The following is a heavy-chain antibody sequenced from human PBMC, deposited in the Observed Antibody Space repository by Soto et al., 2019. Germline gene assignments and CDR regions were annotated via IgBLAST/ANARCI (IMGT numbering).Heavy chain of an antibody. V-gene: IGHV3-23*01. Sequence: GGSLRLSCAASGFTFSSYCMHWVRQAPGKGLGWVSSISGSGGRTYHGDSVGGRFTISRDNSKNTLHLQMNSLRAEDTAVYYCAKAEGSIAPFVYWGQGAQVTVS. CDR3: AKAEGSIAPFVY. CDR1: GFTFSSYC. J-gene: IGHJ4*02. CDR2: ISGSGGRT.